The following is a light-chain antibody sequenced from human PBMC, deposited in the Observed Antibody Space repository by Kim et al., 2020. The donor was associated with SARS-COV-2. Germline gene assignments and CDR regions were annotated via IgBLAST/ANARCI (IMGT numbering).Light chain of an antibody. CDR3: QAWDSSIVV. CDR2: QDS. J-gene: IGLJ2*01. V-gene: IGLV3-1*01. CDR1: KLGDKY. Sequence: AAPGQTASITCSGDKLGDKYACWYQQKPGQSPVLVIYQDSKRPSGIPERFSGSNSGNTATLTISGTQAMDEADYYCQAWDSSIVVFGGGTQLTVL.